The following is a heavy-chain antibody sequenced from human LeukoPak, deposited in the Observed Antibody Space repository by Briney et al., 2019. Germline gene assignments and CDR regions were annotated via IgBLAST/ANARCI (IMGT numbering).Heavy chain of an antibody. CDR1: GFTSGFNYSEFW. Sequence: GGSLRLSCVASGFTSGFNYSEFWMSWVRQAPGKGLEWVANMKEDGSERYSVDSVEGRFTISRDNPKNTLYLQMNSLRAEDTAVYFCAKRALTIFGVVKPYYYMDVWGKGTTVTVSS. J-gene: IGHJ6*03. D-gene: IGHD3-3*01. V-gene: IGHV3-7*03. CDR3: AKRALTIFGVVKPYYYMDV. CDR2: MKEDGSER.